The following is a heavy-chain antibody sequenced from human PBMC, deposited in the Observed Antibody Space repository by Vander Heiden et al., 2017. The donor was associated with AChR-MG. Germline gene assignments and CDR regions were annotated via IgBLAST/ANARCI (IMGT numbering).Heavy chain of an antibody. J-gene: IGHJ3*02. V-gene: IGHV3-48*02. CDR1: GFTFSSYS. Sequence: EVQLVESGGGLVQPGGSLIPSCAASGFTFSSYSMNWVRQAPGKGLEWVSYISSSSSTIYYADSVKGRFTISRDNAKNSLYLQMNSLRDEDTAVYYCARDFHSGWYDAFDIWGQGTMVTVSS. D-gene: IGHD6-19*01. CDR3: ARDFHSGWYDAFDI. CDR2: ISSSSSTI.